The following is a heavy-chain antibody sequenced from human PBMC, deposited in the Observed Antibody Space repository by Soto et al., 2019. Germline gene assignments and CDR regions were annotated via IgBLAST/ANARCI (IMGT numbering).Heavy chain of an antibody. CDR3: ARGQRGVVVAPAALPSPLDY. V-gene: IGHV1-3*01. Sequence: ASVKVSCKACGYSFTSYVMHWVRQAPGQRLEWMGWINAGNGKTKCSQKFQGRVTITRDTSASTVYLELSSLTSEDTAVYYCARGQRGVVVAPAALPSPLDYGGKGTLFTVP. J-gene: IGHJ4*02. CDR2: INAGNGKT. CDR1: GYSFTSYV. D-gene: IGHD2-2*01.